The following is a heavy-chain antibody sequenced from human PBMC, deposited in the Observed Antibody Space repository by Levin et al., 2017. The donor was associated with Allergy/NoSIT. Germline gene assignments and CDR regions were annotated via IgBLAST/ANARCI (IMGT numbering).Heavy chain of an antibody. J-gene: IGHJ6*03. CDR2: IRSKAYGGTT. Sequence: GESLKISCTASGFTFGDYAMSWVRQAPGKGLEWVGFIRSKAYGGTTEYAASVKGRFTISRDDSKSIAYLQMNSLKTEDTAVYYCTRDEFDYGDYPTYYYYYMDVWGKGTTVTVSS. D-gene: IGHD4-17*01. V-gene: IGHV3-49*04. CDR3: TRDEFDYGDYPTYYYYYMDV. CDR1: GFTFGDYA.